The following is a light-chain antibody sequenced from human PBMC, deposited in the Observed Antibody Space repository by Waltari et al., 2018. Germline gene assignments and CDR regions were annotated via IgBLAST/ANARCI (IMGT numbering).Light chain of an antibody. CDR3: QQSYATPRT. V-gene: IGKV1-39*01. CDR1: HDVGTY. Sequence: DIQMTQSPPSLSAFVGDRVTITCRASHDVGTYLNWYQQKPGKGPRLLMYAASSLQRGVPSRFSGSGSGTDFTFAISSLQPEDFATYYCQQSYATPRTFGRGTRVDVK. CDR2: AAS. J-gene: IGKJ1*01.